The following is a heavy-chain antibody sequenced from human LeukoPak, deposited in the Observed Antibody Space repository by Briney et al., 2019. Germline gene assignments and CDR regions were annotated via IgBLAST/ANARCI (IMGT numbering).Heavy chain of an antibody. Sequence: SETLSLTCSVSGDSISSGSYYWSWIRQPAGKGLEWIGRIYTSGSTNYIPSLKSRLTISVDTSKNQFSLRLSSVTAADTAVYHCARDIPIITLVRGVIMTNWYFDLWGRGTLVTVSS. V-gene: IGHV4-61*02. CDR3: ARDIPIITLVRGVIMTNWYFDL. CDR1: GDSISSGSYY. CDR2: IYTSGST. J-gene: IGHJ2*01. D-gene: IGHD3-10*01.